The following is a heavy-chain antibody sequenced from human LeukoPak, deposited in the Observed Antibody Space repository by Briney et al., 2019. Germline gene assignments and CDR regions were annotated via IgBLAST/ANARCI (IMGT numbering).Heavy chain of an antibody. D-gene: IGHD6-13*01. CDR2: IYSGGST. CDR3: VRRGAGDTFDI. J-gene: IGHJ3*02. V-gene: IGHV3-53*01. Sequence: GGSLRLSCAASGFTVSSNYMSWVRQAPGKGLEWVSVIYSGGSTYYADSVKGRFTISRDNSKNTLYLQLNRLRAEDTAVYYCVRRGAGDTFDIWGQGTMVTVSS. CDR1: GFTVSSNY.